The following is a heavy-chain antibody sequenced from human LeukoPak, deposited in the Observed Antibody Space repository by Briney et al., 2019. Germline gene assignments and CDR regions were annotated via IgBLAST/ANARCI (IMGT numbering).Heavy chain of an antibody. CDR2: INHSGST. CDR1: GGSFSGYY. Sequence: SETLSLTCAVYGGSFSGYYWSWIRQPPGKGLEWIGEINHSGSTNYNPSLKSRVTISVDTSKNQFSLKLSSVTAADTAVYYCARDQRRLQLPYYFDCWGQGTLVTVSS. J-gene: IGHJ4*02. CDR3: ARDQRRLQLPYYFDC. D-gene: IGHD5-24*01. V-gene: IGHV4-34*01.